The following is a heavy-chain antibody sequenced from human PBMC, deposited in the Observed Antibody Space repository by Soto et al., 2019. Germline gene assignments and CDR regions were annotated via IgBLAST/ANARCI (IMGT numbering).Heavy chain of an antibody. J-gene: IGHJ5*02. CDR2: IYYSGST. V-gene: IGHV4-39*01. CDR3: ARQDMTPTWFDP. Sequence: PSETLSLTCTVSGGSISSSSYYWGWIRQPPGKGLEWIGSIYYSGSTYYNPFLKSRVTISVDTSKNQFSLKLSSVTAADTAVYYCARQDMTPTWFDPWGQGTLVTVSS. CDR1: GGSISSSSYY.